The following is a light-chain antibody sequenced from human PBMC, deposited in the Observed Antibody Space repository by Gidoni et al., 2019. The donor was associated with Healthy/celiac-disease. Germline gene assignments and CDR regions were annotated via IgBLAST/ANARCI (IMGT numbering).Light chain of an antibody. CDR1: SSDVGGSNY. V-gene: IGLV2-14*01. CDR2: EVS. CDR3: SSYTSSTLLV. Sequence: QSALTQPASVYGSPGQSITISCTGTSSDVGGSNYVAWYQQHQGKAPKLMIYEVSNRPSGVPDRFSGSKSGNTASLTISGLQAEDEADYDCSSYTSSTLLVFGGGTKLTVL. J-gene: IGLJ2*01.